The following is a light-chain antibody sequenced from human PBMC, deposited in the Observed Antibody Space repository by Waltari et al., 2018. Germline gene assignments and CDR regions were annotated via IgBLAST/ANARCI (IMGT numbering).Light chain of an antibody. J-gene: IGKJ1*01. CDR3: HQYNEWPRT. CDR2: GAS. Sequence: EIVMTQSPATLSVSPGERAPLPCRASQSVGSNFAWYQQKPGQAPSLLIYGASTRATGVPARISGTGSGTEFTLTISSLQSEDFAVYYCHQYNEWPRTFGQGTKVEIK. V-gene: IGKV3-15*01. CDR1: QSVGSN.